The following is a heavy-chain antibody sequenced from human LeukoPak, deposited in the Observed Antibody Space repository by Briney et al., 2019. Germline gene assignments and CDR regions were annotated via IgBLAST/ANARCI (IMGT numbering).Heavy chain of an antibody. J-gene: IGHJ4*02. CDR1: GFTFSSYA. CDR3: AENPDIVVVPAAIARFDY. Sequence: GGSLRLSCAASGFTFSSYAMSWVRQAPGKGLEWVSAISGSGGSTYYADSVKGRFTISRDNSKNTLYLQMNSLRAEDTAVYYCAENPDIVVVPAAIARFDYWGQGTLVTVSS. D-gene: IGHD2-2*02. CDR2: ISGSGGST. V-gene: IGHV3-23*01.